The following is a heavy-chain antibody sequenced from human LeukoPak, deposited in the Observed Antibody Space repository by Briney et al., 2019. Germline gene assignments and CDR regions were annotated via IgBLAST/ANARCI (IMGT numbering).Heavy chain of an antibody. D-gene: IGHD3-3*01. J-gene: IGHJ4*02. Sequence: SETLSLTCTVSGGSISSSSYYWGWIRQPPGKGLEWIGSIYYSGSTYYKPSFKSRVTISVDTSKNQFSLRLSCVTAADTAVYYCARLHYDFWSGPGAVDYWGQGTLVTVSS. CDR1: GGSISSSSYY. V-gene: IGHV4-39*01. CDR2: IYYSGST. CDR3: ARLHYDFWSGPGAVDY.